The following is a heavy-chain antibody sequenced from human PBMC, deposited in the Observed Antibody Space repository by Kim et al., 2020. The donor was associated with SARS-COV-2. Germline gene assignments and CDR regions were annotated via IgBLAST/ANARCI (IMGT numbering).Heavy chain of an antibody. CDR2: FDPEDGET. D-gene: IGHD3-22*01. CDR3: ATLDSSGYYKEYHFDY. J-gene: IGHJ4*02. Sequence: ASVKVSCKVSGYTLTELSMHWVRQAPGKGLEWMGGFDPEDGETIYAQKFQGRVTMTEDTSTDTVYMELSSLRSEDTAVYYCATLDSSGYYKEYHFDYWGQGTLVTVSS. CDR1: GYTLTELS. V-gene: IGHV1-24*01.